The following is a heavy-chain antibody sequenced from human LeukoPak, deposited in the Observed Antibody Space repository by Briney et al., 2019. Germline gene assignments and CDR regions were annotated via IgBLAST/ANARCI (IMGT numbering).Heavy chain of an antibody. V-gene: IGHV4-4*07. CDR3: ASDYGSGSPYAFDI. J-gene: IGHJ3*02. CDR2: IYTSGST. CDR1: GGSISSYY. D-gene: IGHD3-10*01. Sequence: PSETLSLTCTVSGGSISSYYWSWIRQPAGKGLEWIGRIYTSGSTNYNPSLKSRVTMSVDTSKNQFSLKLSSVTAADTAVYYCASDYGSGSPYAFDIWGQGTMVTVSS.